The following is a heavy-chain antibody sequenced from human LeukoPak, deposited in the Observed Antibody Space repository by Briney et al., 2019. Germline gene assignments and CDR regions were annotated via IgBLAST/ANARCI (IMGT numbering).Heavy chain of an antibody. CDR2: IRYDGSNK. V-gene: IGHV3-30*02. J-gene: IGHJ4*02. D-gene: IGHD3-22*01. CDR1: GLTFSNYG. Sequence: PGGSLRLSCAASGLTFSNYGMHWVRQVPGKGLEWVAFIRYDGSNKYYADSVKGRFTISRDNSKNTLYLQMNSLRAEDTALFYCAKGGDYYDSGGYYEIEYWGQGTLVTVSS. CDR3: AKGGDYYDSGGYYEIEY.